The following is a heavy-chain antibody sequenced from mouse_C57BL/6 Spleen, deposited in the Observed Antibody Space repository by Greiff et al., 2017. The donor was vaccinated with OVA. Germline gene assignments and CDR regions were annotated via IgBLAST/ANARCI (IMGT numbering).Heavy chain of an antibody. J-gene: IGHJ2*01. CDR3: ARGVTTVVPFDY. D-gene: IGHD1-1*01. V-gene: IGHV1-50*01. Sequence: QVQLQQPGAELVKPGASVKLSCKASGYTFTSYWMQWVKQRPGQGLEWIGEIDPSDRYTNYNQKFKGKATLTVDTSSSTAYMQLSSLTSEDSAVYYCARGVTTVVPFDYWGQGTTLTVSS. CDR2: IDPSDRYT. CDR1: GYTFTSYW.